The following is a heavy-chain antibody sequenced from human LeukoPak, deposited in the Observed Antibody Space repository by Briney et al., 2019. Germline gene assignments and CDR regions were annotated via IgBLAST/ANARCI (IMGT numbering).Heavy chain of an antibody. CDR3: AREVPEKHFDWPSNWFDP. CDR1: GYTFTSYY. Sequence: ASVKVSCKASGYTFTSYYMHWVRQAPGQGLEWMEIINPSGGSTSYAQKFQGRVTMTRDTSTSTVYMELSSLRSEDTAVYYCAREVPEKHFDWPSNWFDPWGQGTLVTVSS. J-gene: IGHJ5*02. D-gene: IGHD3-9*01. CDR2: INPSGGST. V-gene: IGHV1-46*01.